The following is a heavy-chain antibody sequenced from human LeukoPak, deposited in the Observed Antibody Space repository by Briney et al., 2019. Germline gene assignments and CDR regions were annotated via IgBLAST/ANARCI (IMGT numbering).Heavy chain of an antibody. CDR3: ARDACSGGSCLDY. Sequence: SETLSLTCTVSGGSISSGGYYWSWIRQHPGKGLEWIGYIYYSGSTYYNPPLKSRVTISVDTSKNQFSLKLSSVTAADTAVYYCARDACSGGSCLDYWGQGTLVTVSS. V-gene: IGHV4-31*03. CDR2: IYYSGST. D-gene: IGHD2-15*01. J-gene: IGHJ4*02. CDR1: GGSISSGGYY.